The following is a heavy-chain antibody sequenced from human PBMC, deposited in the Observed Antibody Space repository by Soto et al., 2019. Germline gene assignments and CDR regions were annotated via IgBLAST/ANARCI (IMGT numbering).Heavy chain of an antibody. Sequence: SETLSLTCAVYGGSFSGYYWSWIRQPPGKGLEWIGEINHSGSTNYNPSLKSRVTISVDTSKNQFSLKLSSVTAADTAVYYCARGTTEAFDYWGQGTLVTVSS. D-gene: IGHD4-17*01. CDR2: INHSGST. CDR3: ARGTTEAFDY. CDR1: GGSFSGYY. J-gene: IGHJ4*02. V-gene: IGHV4-34*01.